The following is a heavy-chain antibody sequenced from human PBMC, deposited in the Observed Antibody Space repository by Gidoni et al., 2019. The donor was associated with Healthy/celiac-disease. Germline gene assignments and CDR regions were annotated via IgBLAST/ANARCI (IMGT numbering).Heavy chain of an antibody. Sequence: SIYYSGSTYYNPSLKSRVTISVDTSKNQFSLKLSSVTASDTAVYYCARHKSVLMVYAIGWFDPWGQGTLVTVSS. CDR2: IYYSGST. J-gene: IGHJ5*02. D-gene: IGHD2-8*01. CDR3: ARHKSVLMVYAIGWFDP. V-gene: IGHV4-30-2*03.